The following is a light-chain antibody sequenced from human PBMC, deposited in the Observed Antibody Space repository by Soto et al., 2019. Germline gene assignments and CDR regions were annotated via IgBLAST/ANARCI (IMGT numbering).Light chain of an antibody. CDR3: QQYVNLPRA. V-gene: IGKV3-20*01. J-gene: IGKJ1*01. CDR2: GAS. Sequence: VVLTQSPGTLSLSPGERATLSCRASQSIGNNQLAWYQQKPGQAPRLLIYGASSRATGIPDRFSGSGSGTDFTLTISRLEPEDFAVYYCQQYVNLPRAFGQGTKWIS. CDR1: QSIGNNQ.